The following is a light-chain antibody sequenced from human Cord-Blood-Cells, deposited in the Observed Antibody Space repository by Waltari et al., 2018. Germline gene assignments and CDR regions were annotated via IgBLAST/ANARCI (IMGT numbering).Light chain of an antibody. CDR2: DAS. CDR3: QQRSNWPQWT. Sequence: EIVVTQSPATLSLPPGERATLSCRASQSVSSYLAWYQQKPGQAPRLLIYDASNRATGIPARFSGSGSGTDFTRTISSLEPEDFAVYYCQQRSNWPQWTFGQGTKVEIK. CDR1: QSVSSY. J-gene: IGKJ1*01. V-gene: IGKV3-11*01.